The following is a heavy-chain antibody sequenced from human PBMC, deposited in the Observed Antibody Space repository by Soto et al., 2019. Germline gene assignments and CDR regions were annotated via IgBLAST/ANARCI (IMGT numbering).Heavy chain of an antibody. Sequence: EVQLVESGGGLVKPGGSLRLSCAASGFTFSDYGMNWVRQAPGKGLEWVAFISRSGTSINYADSVKGRFTISRDNAKNALSLQMNSLRAEDTAVYSCASFIDGDSGDFWGQGTLVTVSS. D-gene: IGHD4-17*01. CDR2: ISRSGTSI. J-gene: IGHJ4*02. CDR1: GFTFSDYG. CDR3: ASFIDGDSGDF. V-gene: IGHV3-21*01.